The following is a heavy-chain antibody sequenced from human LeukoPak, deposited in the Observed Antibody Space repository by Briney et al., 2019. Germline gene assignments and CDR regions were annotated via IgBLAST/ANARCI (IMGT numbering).Heavy chain of an antibody. V-gene: IGHV7-4-1*02. CDR1: GYTFTSYA. D-gene: IGHD2-15*01. CDR2: INTNTGNP. CDR3: ARVGLARLYCSGGSCRENYFDY. J-gene: IGHJ4*02. Sequence: ASVKVSCKASGYTFTSYAMNWVRQAPGQGLEWMGWINTNTGNPTYAQGFTGRFVFSLGTSVSTAYLQISSLKAEDTAVYYCARVGLARLYCSGGSCRENYFDYWGQGTLVTVSS.